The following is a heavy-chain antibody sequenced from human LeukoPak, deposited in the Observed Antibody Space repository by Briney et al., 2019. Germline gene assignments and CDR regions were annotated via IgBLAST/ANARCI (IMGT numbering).Heavy chain of an antibody. J-gene: IGHJ3*02. V-gene: IGHV3-74*01. CDR3: ARRYSGYDLGAFDI. CDR2: INSDGSST. Sequence: GGSLRLSCAASGFTFNSYWMHWVRQAPGKGLVWVSRINSDGSSTSYADSVKGRFTISRDNAKNTLYLQMNSLRAEDTAVYYCARRYSGYDLGAFDIWGQGTMVTVSS. D-gene: IGHD5-12*01. CDR1: GFTFNSYW.